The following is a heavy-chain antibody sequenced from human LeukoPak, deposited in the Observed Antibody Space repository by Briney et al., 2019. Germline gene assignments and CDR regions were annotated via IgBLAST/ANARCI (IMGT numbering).Heavy chain of an antibody. V-gene: IGHV3-30-3*01. CDR1: GFTFSSYA. CDR3: AREREDKVVVTVNDAFDI. CDR2: ISYDGSNK. D-gene: IGHD2-21*02. Sequence: PGRSLRLSCAASGFTFSSYAMHWVRQAPGKGLEWVAVISYDGSNKYYADSVKGRFTISRDNSKNTLYLQMNSLRAEDTAVYYCAREREDKVVVTVNDAFDIWGQGTMVTVSS. J-gene: IGHJ3*02.